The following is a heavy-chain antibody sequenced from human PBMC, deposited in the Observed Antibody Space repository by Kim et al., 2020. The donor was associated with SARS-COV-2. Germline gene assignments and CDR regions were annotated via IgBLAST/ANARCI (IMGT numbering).Heavy chain of an antibody. CDR3: AKDKGRIAAAGTEDY. D-gene: IGHD6-13*01. J-gene: IGHJ4*02. V-gene: IGHV3-23*01. Sequence: ADSVKGRFTISRDNSKNTLYLQMNSLRAEDTAVYYCAKDKGRIAAAGTEDYWGQGTLVTVSS.